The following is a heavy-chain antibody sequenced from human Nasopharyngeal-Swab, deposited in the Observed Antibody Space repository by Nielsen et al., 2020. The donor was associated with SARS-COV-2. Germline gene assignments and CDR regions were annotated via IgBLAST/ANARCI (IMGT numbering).Heavy chain of an antibody. CDR3: ARQGVFVPAYFHQYYMDV. D-gene: IGHD3-16*02. V-gene: IGHV3-7*03. CDR1: GFSFSTYW. CDR2: IKQDGSEK. J-gene: IGHJ6*03. Sequence: GESLKISCAASGFSFSTYWMTWVRQAPGKGLEWVANIKQDGSEKYYVDSVKGRFTVSRDNPKNLLYIQVNSLRAEDTAVYYCARQGVFVPAYFHQYYMDVWGKGTTVTVSS.